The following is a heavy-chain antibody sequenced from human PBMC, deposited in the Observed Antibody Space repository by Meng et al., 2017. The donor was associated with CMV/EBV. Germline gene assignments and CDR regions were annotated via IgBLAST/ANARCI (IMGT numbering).Heavy chain of an antibody. D-gene: IGHD7-27*01. J-gene: IGHJ4*02. CDR3: GRDLTGERDQ. CDR2: INTDGSFT. Sequence: VKLVESWGGLIQPGGSLRLSCEDSGFTFSHYWMDWVRQVPGEGPVWVSRINTDGSFTSYADSVKGRFTISRDNAKNTLYLHMHGLRVDDSAVYYCGRDLTGERDQWGQGTLVTVSS. CDR1: GFTFSHYW. V-gene: IGHV3-74*03.